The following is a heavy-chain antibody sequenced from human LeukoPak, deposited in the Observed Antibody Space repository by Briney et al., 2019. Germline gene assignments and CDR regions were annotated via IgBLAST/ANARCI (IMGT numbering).Heavy chain of an antibody. V-gene: IGHV3-74*01. CDR1: GFTFSSFW. J-gene: IGHJ4*02. CDR3: TRDLSYSGSGSLDY. Sequence: PGGSLTLSCAASGFTFSSFWMHWVRQAPGKGLVWVSRVNSDGSSTSYADSMKGRFTISRDNAKNTLYLQMNSLRAEDTAVYYCTRDLSYSGSGSLDYWGQGTLVTVSS. D-gene: IGHD3-10*01. CDR2: VNSDGSST.